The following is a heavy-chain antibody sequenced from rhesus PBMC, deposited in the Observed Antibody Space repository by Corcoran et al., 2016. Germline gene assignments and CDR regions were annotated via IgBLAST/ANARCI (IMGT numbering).Heavy chain of an antibody. D-gene: IGHD1-44*02. Sequence: QVQLQESGPGLVKPSETLSLTCAVSGGSISSGYYYWSWIRMPPGKGLEWIGRLSGRGGSTDYNPSLKSRVTISTDTSKNQFSLKMSSGTAADTAVYYCARVVYSGSPIFDYWGQGVLVTVSS. CDR3: ARVVYSGSPIFDY. CDR1: GGSISSGYYY. CDR2: LSGRGGST. V-gene: IGHV4-173*01. J-gene: IGHJ4*01.